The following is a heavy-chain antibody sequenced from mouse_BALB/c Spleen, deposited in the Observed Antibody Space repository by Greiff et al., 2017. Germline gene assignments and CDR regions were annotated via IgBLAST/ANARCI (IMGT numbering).Heavy chain of an antibody. CDR2: ISNGGGST. Sequence: EVKLEESGGGLVQPGGSLKLSCAASGFTFSSYTMSWVRQTPEKRLEWVAYISNGGGSTYYPDTVKGRFTISRDSAKNTLYLQMSSLKSEDTAMYYCAKTGTGPYAMDYWGQGTSVTVSS. J-gene: IGHJ4*01. D-gene: IGHD4-1*01. CDR1: GFTFSSYT. V-gene: IGHV5-12-2*01. CDR3: AKTGTGPYAMDY.